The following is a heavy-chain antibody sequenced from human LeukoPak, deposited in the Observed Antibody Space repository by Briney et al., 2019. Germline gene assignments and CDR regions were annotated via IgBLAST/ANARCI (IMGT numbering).Heavy chain of an antibody. CDR2: ISAYNGNT. V-gene: IGHV1-18*01. Sequence: ASVKVSCKASGYIFTSYGISWVRQAPGQGLEWMGWISAYNGNTNYAQKLQGRVTMTTDTSTGTAYMELRSLRFDDTAIYYCAKDWHILTGRNCFDPWGQGTLVTVSS. D-gene: IGHD3-9*01. CDR1: GYIFTSYG. J-gene: IGHJ5*02. CDR3: AKDWHILTGRNCFDP.